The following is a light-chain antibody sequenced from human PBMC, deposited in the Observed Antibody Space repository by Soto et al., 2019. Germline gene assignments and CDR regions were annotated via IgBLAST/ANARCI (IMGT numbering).Light chain of an antibody. V-gene: IGKV1-5*03. CDR1: QSISSW. CDR2: KAS. J-gene: IGKJ2*01. Sequence: DIQMTQSPSTLSASVGDRVTITCRASQSISSWLAWYQQKPGKAPKLLIYKASSLESGVPSKFSGSGSGTEFTLTISSLQPAEFATYYCQQYNSYPYTFGQGTKLEIK. CDR3: QQYNSYPYT.